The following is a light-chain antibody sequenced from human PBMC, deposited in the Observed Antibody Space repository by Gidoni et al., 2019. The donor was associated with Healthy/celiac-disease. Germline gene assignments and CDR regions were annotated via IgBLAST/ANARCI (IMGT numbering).Light chain of an antibody. Sequence: DIQMTQSPSTLSASVGDRVTITCRASQSISSWLAWYQQKPGKAPKLLIYKASSLESGVPSRFSGSGSGTEFTLTISSLQPDDFATYYCQQYNSYSSMCSFGQXTKLEIK. CDR2: KAS. CDR1: QSISSW. V-gene: IGKV1-5*03. J-gene: IGKJ2*04. CDR3: QQYNSYSSMCS.